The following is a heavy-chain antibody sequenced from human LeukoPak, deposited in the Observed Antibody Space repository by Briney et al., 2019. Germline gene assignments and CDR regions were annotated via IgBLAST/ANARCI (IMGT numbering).Heavy chain of an antibody. CDR3: ARDPRARYSGSYLYYFDY. CDR2: ISYDGSNK. CDR1: GFTFSSYA. D-gene: IGHD1-26*01. V-gene: IGHV3-30-3*01. J-gene: IGHJ4*02. Sequence: GGSLRLSCAASGFTFSSYAMHWVRQAPGKGLEWVAVISYDGSNKYYADSVKGRFTISRDNSKNTLYLQMNSLRAEDTAVYYCARDPRARYSGSYLYYFDYWGQGTLVTVSS.